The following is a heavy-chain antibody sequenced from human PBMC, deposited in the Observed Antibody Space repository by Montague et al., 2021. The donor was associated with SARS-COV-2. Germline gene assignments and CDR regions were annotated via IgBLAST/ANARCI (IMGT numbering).Heavy chain of an antibody. Sequence: SETLSLTCTVSGGSIGSHYWSWIRLPPGKGLEWVGHIYYTGITKXKSSLKSRVTISVDTSKNQLSLKLDSVTAADTAVYYCARLPYILPGYAYFDFWGQGSLVIVSS. D-gene: IGHD3-9*01. CDR2: IYYTGIT. V-gene: IGHV4-59*11. CDR1: GGSIGSHY. J-gene: IGHJ4*02. CDR3: ARLPYILPGYAYFDF.